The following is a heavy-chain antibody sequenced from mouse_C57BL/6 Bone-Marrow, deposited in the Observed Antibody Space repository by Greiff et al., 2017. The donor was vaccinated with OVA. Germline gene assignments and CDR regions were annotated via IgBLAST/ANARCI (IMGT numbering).Heavy chain of an antibody. Sequence: QVHVKQSGAELAKPGASVKLSCKASGYTFTSYWMHWVKQRPGQGLEWIGYINPSSGYTKYNQKFKDKATLTADKSSSTAYMQLSSLTYEDSAVYYCARPPLYYYGSSGGFDYWGQGTTLTVSS. V-gene: IGHV1-7*01. CDR3: ARPPLYYYGSSGGFDY. D-gene: IGHD1-1*01. CDR2: INPSSGYT. J-gene: IGHJ2*01. CDR1: GYTFTSYW.